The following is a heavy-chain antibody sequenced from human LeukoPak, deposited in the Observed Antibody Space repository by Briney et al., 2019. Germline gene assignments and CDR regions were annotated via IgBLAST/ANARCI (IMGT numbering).Heavy chain of an antibody. J-gene: IGHJ6*02. CDR2: IIPILGIA. Sequence: ASVKVSCKASGGTFSIYAISWVRQAPGQGLEWMGRIIPILGIANYAQKFQGRVTITADKSTSTAYMELSSLRSEDTAVYYCARSYSSGWWGDYYYYGMDVWGQGTTVTVSS. CDR3: ARSYSSGWWGDYYYYGMDV. V-gene: IGHV1-69*04. D-gene: IGHD6-19*01. CDR1: GGTFSIYA.